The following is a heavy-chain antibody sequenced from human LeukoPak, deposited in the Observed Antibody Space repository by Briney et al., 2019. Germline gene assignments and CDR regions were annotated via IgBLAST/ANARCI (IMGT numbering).Heavy chain of an antibody. V-gene: IGHV1-69*13. CDR1: GYTFTNYY. Sequence: SVKVSCKASGYTFTNYYMHWVRQAPGQGLEWMGGIIPIFGTANYAQKFQGRVTITADESTSTAYMELSSLRSEDTAVYYCARGYGDYAYYYYMDVWGKGTTVTVSS. CDR2: IIPIFGTA. J-gene: IGHJ6*03. D-gene: IGHD4-17*01. CDR3: ARGYGDYAYYYYMDV.